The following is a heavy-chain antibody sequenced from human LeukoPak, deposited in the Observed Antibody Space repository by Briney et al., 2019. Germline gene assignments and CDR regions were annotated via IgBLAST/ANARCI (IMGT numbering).Heavy chain of an antibody. CDR1: GGPISSSSYY. CDR3: ARQGPLTTAVTTRTNPFDY. D-gene: IGHD4-11*01. Sequence: SETLSLTCTVSGGPISSSSYYWGWIRQPPGKGLEWIGRIFYSVSTYYNPSLKSRVTISVDTSKNQFSLKLNSVTAADTAVYYCARQGPLTTAVTTRTNPFDYWGQGTLVTVSS. V-gene: IGHV4-39*01. J-gene: IGHJ4*02. CDR2: IFYSVST.